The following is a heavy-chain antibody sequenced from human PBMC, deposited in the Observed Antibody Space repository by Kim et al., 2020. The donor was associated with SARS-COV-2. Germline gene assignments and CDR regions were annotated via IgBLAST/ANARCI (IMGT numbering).Heavy chain of an antibody. CDR3: ARDRDWNSQYGAQHFDY. CDR1: GDSVSSNSVA. D-gene: IGHD1-7*01. J-gene: IGHJ4*02. Sequence: SQTLSLTCAISGDSVSSNSVAWNWIRQSPSRGLEWLGRTYYRSKWYNDYAVSVKSRITINPDTSKNQFSLQLNSVTPEDTAVYYCARDRDWNSQYGAQHFDYWGQGTLVTVSS. CDR2: TYYRSKWYN. V-gene: IGHV6-1*01.